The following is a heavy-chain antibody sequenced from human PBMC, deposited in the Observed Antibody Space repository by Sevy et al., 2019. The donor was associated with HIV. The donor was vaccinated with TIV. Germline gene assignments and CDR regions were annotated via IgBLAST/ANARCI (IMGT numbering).Heavy chain of an antibody. D-gene: IGHD4-17*01. CDR1: GFTFSSYS. CDR3: ARDVDDYGGTGDFDY. Sequence: GGSLRLSCAASGFTFSSYSMNWVRQAPGKGLEWVSSISSSSSYIYYADSVKGRFTISRDNAKNSLYLQMNSLRAEDTAVYYCARDVDDYGGTGDFDYWGQGTLVTVSS. CDR2: ISSSSSYI. V-gene: IGHV3-21*01. J-gene: IGHJ4*02.